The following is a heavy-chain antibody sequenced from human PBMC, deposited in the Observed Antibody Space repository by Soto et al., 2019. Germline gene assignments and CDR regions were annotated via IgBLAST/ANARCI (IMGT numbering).Heavy chain of an antibody. Sequence: PSATLSLTCAVYGGSFSGYYWSWIRQPPGKGLEWIGEINHSGSTNYNPSLKSRVTISVDTSKNQFSLKLSSVTAADTAVYYCARGAKDYDFWSANYYYYYGMDVWGQGTTVTVSS. J-gene: IGHJ6*02. CDR3: ARGAKDYDFWSANYYYYYGMDV. CDR1: GGSFSGYY. D-gene: IGHD3-3*01. CDR2: INHSGST. V-gene: IGHV4-34*01.